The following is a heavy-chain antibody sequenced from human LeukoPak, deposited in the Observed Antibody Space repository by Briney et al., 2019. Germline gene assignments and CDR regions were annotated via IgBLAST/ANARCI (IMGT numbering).Heavy chain of an antibody. CDR1: GFTFSSYG. Sequence: QTGGSLRLSCAASGFTFSSYGMHWVRQAPGKGLEWVAVIWYDGSNKYYADSVKGRFTISRDNSKNTLYLQMNSLRAEDTAVYYCARDKLIAAAVGLDWYFDLWGRGTLVTVSS. J-gene: IGHJ2*01. CDR3: ARDKLIAAAVGLDWYFDL. CDR2: IWYDGSNK. V-gene: IGHV3-33*01. D-gene: IGHD6-13*01.